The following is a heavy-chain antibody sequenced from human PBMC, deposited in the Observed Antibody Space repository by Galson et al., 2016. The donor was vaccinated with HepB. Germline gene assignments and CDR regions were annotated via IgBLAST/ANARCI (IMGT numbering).Heavy chain of an antibody. CDR2: TYVGGST. CDR3: AGSGDYYYFDY. Sequence: SLRLSCAASGFTVSSNYMNWVRQAPGKGLEWVSITYVGGSTYYADSVRGRFTISRDNSKNTLYLQMNSLRAEDTAVYYCAGSGDYYYFDYWGQGTLVTVSS. V-gene: IGHV3-53*01. J-gene: IGHJ4*02. D-gene: IGHD7-27*01. CDR1: GFTVSSNY.